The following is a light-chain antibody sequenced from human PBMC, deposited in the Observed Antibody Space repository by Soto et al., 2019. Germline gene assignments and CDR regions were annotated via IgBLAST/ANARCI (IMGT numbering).Light chain of an antibody. Sequence: QSALTQPASVSGSPGQSITISCTGTSSDIGDYNYVSWYQQHPGKAPKLMIFDVRDRPSGVSNRFSGSKSGNTASLTISGLQAEDEADYYCSSYTSSAPVIFGGGTQLTVL. V-gene: IGLV2-14*03. CDR1: SSDIGDYNY. J-gene: IGLJ2*01. CDR3: SSYTSSAPVI. CDR2: DVR.